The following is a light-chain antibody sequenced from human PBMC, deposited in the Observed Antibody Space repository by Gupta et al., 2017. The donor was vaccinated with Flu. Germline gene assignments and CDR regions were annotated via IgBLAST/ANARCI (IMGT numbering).Light chain of an antibody. V-gene: IGKV1-39*01. CDR2: AAS. Sequence: DIQMTQSPSSLSASVGDRVTITCRASQSIRSYLNWYQRKPGKAPKLLIYAASSWQSGVPSRFSGSGSGTDFTLTISSRQPEDFASYYGQQSDSNPRYTFGQGTKLEIK. CDR1: QSIRSY. CDR3: QQSDSNPRYT. J-gene: IGKJ2*01.